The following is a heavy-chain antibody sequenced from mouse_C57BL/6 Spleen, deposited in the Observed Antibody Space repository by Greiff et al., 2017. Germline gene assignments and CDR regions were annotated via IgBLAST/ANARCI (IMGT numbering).Heavy chain of an antibody. CDR1: GFTFSSYA. D-gene: IGHD2-4*01. CDR2: ISDGGSYT. V-gene: IGHV5-4*01. CDR3: ARDRSDYDGGYFDG. Sequence: EVHLVESGGGLVKPGGSLKLSCAASGFTFSSYAMSWVRQTPEKRLEWVATISDGGSYTYYPDNVKGRFTISRDNAKNNLYLQMSHLKSEDTAMYYCARDRSDYDGGYFDGWGTGTTVTVPS. J-gene: IGHJ1*03.